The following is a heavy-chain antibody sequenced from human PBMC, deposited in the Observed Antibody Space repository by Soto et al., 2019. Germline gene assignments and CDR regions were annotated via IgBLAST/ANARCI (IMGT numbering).Heavy chain of an antibody. V-gene: IGHV4-39*01. CDR1: GGSVSSGSYY. CDR2: IYYSGST. D-gene: IGHD1-26*01. J-gene: IGHJ6*02. CDR3: ARRGIPDYYYYGMDV. Sequence: SETLSLTCTVSGGSVSSGSYYWGWIRQPPGKGLEWIGSIYYSGSTYYNPSLKSRVTISVDTSKNQFSLKLSSVTAADTAVYYCARRGIPDYYYYGMDVWGQGTTVTVSS.